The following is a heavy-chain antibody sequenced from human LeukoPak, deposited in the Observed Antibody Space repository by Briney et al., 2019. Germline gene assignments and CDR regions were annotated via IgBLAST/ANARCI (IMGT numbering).Heavy chain of an antibody. Sequence: GGSLRLSCAASGFTFSSYGMHWVRQAPGKGLEWVAVISYDGSNKYYADSVKGRFTISRGNSKNTLYLQMNSLRAEDTAVYYCAKSPPDMYNSGYDYLDYWGQGTLVTVSS. CDR2: ISYDGSNK. D-gene: IGHD5-12*01. CDR1: GFTFSSYG. J-gene: IGHJ4*02. CDR3: AKSPPDMYNSGYDYLDY. V-gene: IGHV3-30*18.